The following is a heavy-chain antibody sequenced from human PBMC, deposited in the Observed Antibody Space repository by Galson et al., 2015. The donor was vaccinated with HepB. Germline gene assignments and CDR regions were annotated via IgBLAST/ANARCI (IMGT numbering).Heavy chain of an antibody. CDR1: GFTFSDYY. J-gene: IGHJ6*02. V-gene: IGHV3-11*03. CDR2: IISSSTYT. CDR3: ARSRSTGYYAMDV. D-gene: IGHD6-6*01. Sequence: SLRLSCAASGFTFSDYYMSWICQAPGKGLQWVSYIISSSTYTNYADSVKGRFTISRDNAKNSLFLQMNSLRAEDTAVNYCARSRSTGYYAMDVWGQGTTVTVSS.